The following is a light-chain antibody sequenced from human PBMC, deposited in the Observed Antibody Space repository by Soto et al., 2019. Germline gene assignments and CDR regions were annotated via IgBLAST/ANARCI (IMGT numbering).Light chain of an antibody. Sequence: QSALTQPPSASGSPGQSVTISCTGTSSDGGGYYFVSWYQQHPGKAPKLMIYEVTKRPSGVPDRFSGSRSGSTASLTVSGLQAEDEADYYCSSYAGSNNFVFGTGTKLTVL. CDR1: SSDGGGYYF. V-gene: IGLV2-8*01. CDR2: EVT. J-gene: IGLJ1*01. CDR3: SSYAGSNNFV.